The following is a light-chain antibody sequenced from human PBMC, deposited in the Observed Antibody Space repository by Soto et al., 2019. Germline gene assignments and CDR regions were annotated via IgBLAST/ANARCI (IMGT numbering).Light chain of an antibody. CDR2: DVS. V-gene: IGLV2-11*01. Sequence: QSALTQPRSVSGSPGQSVTISCTGTSSDVGGYNYVSWYQQHPGKAPKLMIYDVSKRPSGVPDRFSGSKSGNTASLTISGLQAEDEADYYCSSYTTTSLGVFGTGTKLTVL. CDR1: SSDVGGYNY. CDR3: SSYTTTSLGV. J-gene: IGLJ1*01.